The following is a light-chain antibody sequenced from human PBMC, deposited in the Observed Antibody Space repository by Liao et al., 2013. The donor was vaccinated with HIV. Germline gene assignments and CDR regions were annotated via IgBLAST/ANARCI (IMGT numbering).Light chain of an antibody. Sequence: SYELTQPPSVSVSPGQTATITCSGETLGDKYACWYQQRPGQSPALVIYEDSQRPSGIPERFSGSTSGSTATLTISETQPMDEADYYCQAWDSNTVVFGGGTKLTVL. V-gene: IGLV3-1*01. CDR2: EDS. CDR1: TLGDKY. CDR3: QAWDSNTVV. J-gene: IGLJ2*01.